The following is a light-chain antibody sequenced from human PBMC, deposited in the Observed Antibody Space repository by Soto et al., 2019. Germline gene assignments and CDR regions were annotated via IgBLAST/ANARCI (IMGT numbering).Light chain of an antibody. CDR2: GAS. V-gene: IGKV3-15*01. Sequence: EIVMTQSPATLSVSPGERATLSCRASQSVSSNLAWYQQNPGQAPRLLIYGASTRATGIPARFSGSGFGTEFTITISSLQSEDFAVYYCQQYTNWPPAYTFGQGTKLEIK. CDR3: QQYTNWPPAYT. J-gene: IGKJ2*01. CDR1: QSVSSN.